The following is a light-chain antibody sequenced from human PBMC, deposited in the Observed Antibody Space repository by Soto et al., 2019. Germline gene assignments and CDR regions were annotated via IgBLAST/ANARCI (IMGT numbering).Light chain of an antibody. CDR3: QQYGSSPWT. CDR1: QSVSSSY. CDR2: GAS. J-gene: IGKJ1*01. Sequence: IVLTQSPGTLSLSPWEIATLSCRAAQSVSSSYLAWYQQKPGKAPKLLVYGASSRATGVPARFSGSGSGTDFTLTISSLEPEDFATYYCQQYGSSPWTFGPGTKVDIK. V-gene: IGKV3-20*01.